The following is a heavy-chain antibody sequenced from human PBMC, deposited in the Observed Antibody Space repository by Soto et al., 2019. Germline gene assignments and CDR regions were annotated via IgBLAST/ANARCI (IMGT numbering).Heavy chain of an antibody. CDR2: ISGSGTTA. D-gene: IGHD6-19*01. CDR3: AKTTDGWFSAFEI. J-gene: IGHJ3*02. Sequence: EVQLLESGGGLVQPGGSLRLSCAASGFIFSSYAMSWVRQAPGKGLEWVSAISGSGTTAYYADSVKCRFTFSRDNSKKTMELQMNSLRAEDTAVYYCAKTTDGWFSAFEIWGQGTMVTVSS. V-gene: IGHV3-23*01. CDR1: GFIFSSYA.